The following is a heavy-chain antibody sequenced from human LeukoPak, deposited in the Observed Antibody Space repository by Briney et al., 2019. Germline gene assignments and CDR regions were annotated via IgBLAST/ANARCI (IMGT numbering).Heavy chain of an antibody. CDR1: GYTFTGYY. Sequence: ASVKVCCKASGYTFTGYYMHWVRQAPGQGLEWMGWIDPNSGGTNYAQKFQGRVTMTRDTSISTAYMELSRLRSDDTAVYYCAREGGDCSSTSCYSWFDPWGQGTLVTVSS. CDR3: AREGGDCSSTSCYSWFDP. V-gene: IGHV1-2*02. J-gene: IGHJ5*02. D-gene: IGHD2-2*02. CDR2: IDPNSGGT.